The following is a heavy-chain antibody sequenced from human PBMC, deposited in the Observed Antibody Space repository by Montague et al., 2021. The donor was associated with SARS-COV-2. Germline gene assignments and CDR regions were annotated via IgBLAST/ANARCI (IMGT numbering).Heavy chain of an antibody. V-gene: IGHV4-34*01. D-gene: IGHD3-9*01. CDR3: TSGRAISTLFVPHQRWFDP. CDR2: IYHSGGT. CDR1: GGSFSNYY. J-gene: IGHJ5*02. Sequence: SETLSLTCAVYGGSFSNYYWSWIRQPPGEGLQWIWEIYHSGGTNYNPSLKSRVTISVDTSKNQLSLTLSPVTAADTAVYYCTSGRAISTLFVPHQRWFDPWGQGTLVTVSS.